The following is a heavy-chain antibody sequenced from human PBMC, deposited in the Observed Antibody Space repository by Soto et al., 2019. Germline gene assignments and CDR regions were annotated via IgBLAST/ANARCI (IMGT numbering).Heavy chain of an antibody. V-gene: IGHV4-59*01. CDR1: GGSISSYY. Sequence: SETLSLTCTVSGGSISSYYWSWIRQPPGKGLEWIGYIYYSGSTNYNPSLKSRVTISVDTSKNQFSLKLSSVTAADTAVYYCARDRTPYDFWSGPNYYYYYMDVGGQGTTVTVSS. D-gene: IGHD3-3*01. CDR3: ARDRTPYDFWSGPNYYYYYMDV. CDR2: IYYSGST. J-gene: IGHJ6*03.